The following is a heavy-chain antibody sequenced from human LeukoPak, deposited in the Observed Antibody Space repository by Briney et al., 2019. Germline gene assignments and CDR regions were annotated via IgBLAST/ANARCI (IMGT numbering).Heavy chain of an antibody. J-gene: IGHJ4*02. CDR3: ARYSGYLFDY. CDR1: GGSISSGSYY. CDR2: IYTSGST. V-gene: IGHV4-61*09. D-gene: IGHD5-12*01. Sequence: SETLSLTCTVPGGSISSGSYYWSWIRQPAGKGLEWVGHIYTSGSTNYNPSLKSRFTISVDTSKNQFSLKLSSVTAADTALYYCARYSGYLFDYWGQGTLGTVSS.